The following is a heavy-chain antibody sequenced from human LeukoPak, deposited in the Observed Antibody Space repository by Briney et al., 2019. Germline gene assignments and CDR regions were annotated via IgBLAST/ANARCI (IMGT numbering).Heavy chain of an antibody. Sequence: GGSLRLSCAASRFTFSNAWMNWVRQAPGKGLEWVVRIKSKVDGETTDYAAPVKGRFTISRDDSNNMVYLQMNSLKIEDTAVYYCAIDEPNYAPYDFDYWGQGTLVTVSS. CDR2: IKSKVDGETT. CDR1: RFTFSNAW. J-gene: IGHJ4*02. D-gene: IGHD4/OR15-4a*01. CDR3: AIDEPNYAPYDFDY. V-gene: IGHV3-15*01.